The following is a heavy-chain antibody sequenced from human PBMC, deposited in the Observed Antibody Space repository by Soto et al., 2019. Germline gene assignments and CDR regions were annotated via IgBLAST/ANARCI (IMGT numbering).Heavy chain of an antibody. Sequence: QVQLVQSGAEVKKPGASVKVSCKASGYTFTSYDINWVRQATGQGLEWMGWMHPNSGNTGYAQKFQGRVTMTRNTCISTAYMELSSLRSEDTAVYYCARGLRMTTVTSPGYWGQGTLVTVSS. CDR2: MHPNSGNT. CDR3: ARGLRMTTVTSPGY. V-gene: IGHV1-8*01. J-gene: IGHJ4*02. D-gene: IGHD4-17*01. CDR1: GYTFTSYD.